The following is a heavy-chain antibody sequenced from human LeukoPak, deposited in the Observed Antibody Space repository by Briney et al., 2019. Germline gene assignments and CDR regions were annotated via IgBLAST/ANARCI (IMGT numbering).Heavy chain of an antibody. CDR3: AREEYTSGWSYPNY. Sequence: RGSLRLSCAASGFTFSSYAMHWVRQAPGKGLEYVSSISGNGGSTYYANSVKGRFTISRDNSKNTLYLQMDSLRADDMAVYYCAREEYTSGWSYPNYWGQGTLVTVSS. CDR2: ISGNGGST. D-gene: IGHD6-19*01. V-gene: IGHV3-64*01. J-gene: IGHJ4*02. CDR1: GFTFSSYA.